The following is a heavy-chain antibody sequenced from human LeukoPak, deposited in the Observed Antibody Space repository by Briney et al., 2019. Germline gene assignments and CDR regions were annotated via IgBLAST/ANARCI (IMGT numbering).Heavy chain of an antibody. CDR2: INPNSGGT. J-gene: IGHJ4*02. Sequence: ASVKVSCKASGYTFTGYYTHWVRQAPGQGLEWMGWINPNSGGTNYAQKFQGRVTMTRDTSISTAYMELSRLRSDDTAVYYCARSQYVWGSPSFDYWGQGTLVTVSS. CDR1: GYTFTGYY. CDR3: ARSQYVWGSPSFDY. V-gene: IGHV1-2*02. D-gene: IGHD3-16*01.